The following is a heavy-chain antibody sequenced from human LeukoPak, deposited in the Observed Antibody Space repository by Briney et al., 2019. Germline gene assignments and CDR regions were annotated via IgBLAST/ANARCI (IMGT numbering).Heavy chain of an antibody. Sequence: QTSSYAAGDGFTSYWIAWVRRMPGKRLKCMGIIYPGDSDTRYSPSFQGQVTISADKSISPAYLQWSSLKVSDTDMYYCARPAGGTYFPLDYWGQGTLVTVSS. J-gene: IGHJ4*02. CDR2: IYPGDSDT. V-gene: IGHV5-51*01. D-gene: IGHD1-26*01. CDR3: ARPAGGTYFPLDY. CDR1: GDGFTSYW.